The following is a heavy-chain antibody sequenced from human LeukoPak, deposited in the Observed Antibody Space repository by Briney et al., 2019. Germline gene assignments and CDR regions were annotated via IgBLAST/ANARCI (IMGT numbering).Heavy chain of an antibody. D-gene: IGHD1-26*01. CDR1: GFTFSSYG. CDR3: ARAYSESYGLGYYYMDV. J-gene: IGHJ6*03. CDR2: IRFDASNQ. Sequence: GGSLRLSCAASGFTFSSYGMHWVRQTPGKGLEWVSFIRFDASNQYYADSVKGRFTISRDNSKNTLYLQMNSLRAEDTAVYYCARAYSESYGLGYYYMDVWGKGTTVTVSS. V-gene: IGHV3-30*02.